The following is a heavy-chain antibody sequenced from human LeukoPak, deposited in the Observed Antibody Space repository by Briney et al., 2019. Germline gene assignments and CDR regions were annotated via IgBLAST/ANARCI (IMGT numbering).Heavy chain of an antibody. V-gene: IGHV3-11*01. Sequence: GGSLRLSCAASGFTFSDYYMSWIRQAPGKGLEWVSYISSSGSTIYYADSVKGRFTISRDNAKNSLYLQMNSLRAEDAAVYYCARAKEQAAAVDYWGQGTLVTVSS. CDR2: ISSSGSTI. CDR3: ARAKEQAAAVDY. J-gene: IGHJ4*02. D-gene: IGHD6-13*01. CDR1: GFTFSDYY.